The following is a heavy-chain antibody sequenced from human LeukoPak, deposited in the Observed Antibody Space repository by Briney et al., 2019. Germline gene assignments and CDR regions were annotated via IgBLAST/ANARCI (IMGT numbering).Heavy chain of an antibody. Sequence: ASVRVSCKASGYTFTDYYIHWVRRAPGQGLEWMGWINPNSGGTHYAQKFQGRVTMTRDTSISTAYMELSRLRSDDTAVYFCAKEYLPLNWDSTMSQDAFDIWGQGTVVTVSS. D-gene: IGHD1-7*01. CDR1: GYTFTDYY. CDR3: AKEYLPLNWDSTMSQDAFDI. V-gene: IGHV1-2*02. CDR2: INPNSGGT. J-gene: IGHJ3*02.